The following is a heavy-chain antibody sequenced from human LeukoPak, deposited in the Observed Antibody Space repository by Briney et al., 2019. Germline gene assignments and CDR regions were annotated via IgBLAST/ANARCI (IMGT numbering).Heavy chain of an antibody. D-gene: IGHD1-26*01. Sequence: GASVKVSCKASGYAFIVYYIHWMRQAPGQGLEWLGWINPNSGGTNYAQKFQGRVTMTRDTSFSTAYMELRSLRSDDTAVYYCARARYLTGSRDDAFDFWGQGTVVTVSA. V-gene: IGHV1-2*02. J-gene: IGHJ3*01. CDR2: INPNSGGT. CDR1: GYAFIVYY. CDR3: ARARYLTGSRDDAFDF.